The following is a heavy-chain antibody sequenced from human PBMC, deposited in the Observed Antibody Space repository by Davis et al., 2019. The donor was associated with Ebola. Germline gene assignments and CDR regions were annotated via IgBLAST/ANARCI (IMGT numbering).Heavy chain of an antibody. CDR2: IWYDGSNK. CDR3: ARGRGRPVYSSSWTSFDY. D-gene: IGHD6-13*01. J-gene: IGHJ4*02. CDR1: GFTFSSYS. V-gene: IGHV3-33*08. Sequence: GESLKISCAASGFTFSSYSMNWVRQAPGKGLEWVAVIWYDGSNKYYADSVKGRFTISRDNSKNTLYLQMNSLRAEDTAVYYCARGRGRPVYSSSWTSFDYWGQGTLVTVSS.